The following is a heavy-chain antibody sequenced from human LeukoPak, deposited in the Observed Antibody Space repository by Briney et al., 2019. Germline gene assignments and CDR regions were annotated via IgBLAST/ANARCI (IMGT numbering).Heavy chain of an antibody. J-gene: IGHJ6*03. Sequence: SETLSLTCTVSGGSIGSSSYYWGWIRQPPGKGLEWIGSIYYSGSTYYNPSLKSRVTISVDTSKNQFSLKLSSVTAADTAVYYCARHIHYYYYYMDVWGKGTTVTVSS. V-gene: IGHV4-39*01. CDR3: ARHIHYYYYYMDV. CDR2: IYYSGST. D-gene: IGHD2-21*01. CDR1: GGSIGSSSYY.